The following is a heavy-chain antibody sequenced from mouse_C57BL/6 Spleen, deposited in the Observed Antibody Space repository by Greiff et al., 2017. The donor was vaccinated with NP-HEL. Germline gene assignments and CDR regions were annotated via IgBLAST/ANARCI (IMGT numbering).Heavy chain of an antibody. V-gene: IGHV1-39*01. CDR2: INPNYGTT. J-gene: IGHJ1*03. CDR3: ASSITTVVATNWYFDV. D-gene: IGHD1-1*01. CDR1: GYSFTDYN. Sequence: VQLKQSGPELVKPGASVKISCKASGYSFTDYNMNWVKQSNGKSLEWIGVINPNYGTTSYNQKFKGKATLTVDQSSSTAYMQLNSLTSEDSAVYYCASSITTVVATNWYFDVWGTGTTVTVSS.